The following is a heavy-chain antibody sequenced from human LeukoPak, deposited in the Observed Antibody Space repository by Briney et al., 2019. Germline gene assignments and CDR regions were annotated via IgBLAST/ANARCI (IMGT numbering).Heavy chain of an antibody. CDR1: GFTFSSYG. CDR3: ARDGQTYYDFWSGYMPGDPLWYFDY. J-gene: IGHJ4*02. CDR2: IWYDGSNK. D-gene: IGHD3-3*01. Sequence: PGGSLRLSCAASGFTFSSYGMHWVRQAPGKGLEWVAVIWYDGSNKYYADSVKGRFTISRDNSKNTLYLQMNSLRAEDTAVYYCARDGQTYYDFWSGYMPGDPLWYFDYWRQGTLVTVSS. V-gene: IGHV3-33*01.